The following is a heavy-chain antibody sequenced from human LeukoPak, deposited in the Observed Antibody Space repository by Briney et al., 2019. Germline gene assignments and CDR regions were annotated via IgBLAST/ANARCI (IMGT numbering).Heavy chain of an antibody. CDR1: GASITDYY. D-gene: IGHD1-26*01. J-gene: IGHJ5*02. V-gene: IGHV4-59*01. CDR3: ARHVGATTGLVIWFVP. Sequence: PSETLSLTCTVSGASITDYYWRWIRQPPGKGLEWIGYIHYSWTPNLNPSLKSRVTQPVDPSQKQFSLNLSSVTTADTAVYYCARHVGATTGLVIWFVPWGQGTLVTLSS. CDR2: IHYSWTP.